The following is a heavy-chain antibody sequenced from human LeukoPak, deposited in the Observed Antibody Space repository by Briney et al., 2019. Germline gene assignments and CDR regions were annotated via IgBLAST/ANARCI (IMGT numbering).Heavy chain of an antibody. CDR2: INPNSGGT. J-gene: IGHJ5*02. CDR1: GYTFTGYY. V-gene: IGHV1-2*02. Sequence: ASVKVSCKASGYTFTGYYMHWVRQAPGQGLEWMGWINPNSGGTNYVQKFQGRVTMTRDTSISTAYMELSRLRSDDTAVYYCARAPLGSRGNWFDPWGQGTLVTVSS. D-gene: IGHD3-10*01. CDR3: ARAPLGSRGNWFDP.